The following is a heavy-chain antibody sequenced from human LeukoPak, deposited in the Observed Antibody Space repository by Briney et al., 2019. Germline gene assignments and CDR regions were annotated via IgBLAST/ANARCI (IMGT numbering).Heavy chain of an antibody. CDR3: ARQSIQLHYFDY. D-gene: IGHD5-18*01. Sequence: SETLSLTCTVSGGSISSSSYYWGWIRQPPGKGLEWIGSIYYSGSTYYNPSLKSRVTISVDTSKNQFSLKLSSVTAADTAVYYCARQSIQLHYFDYWGQGTLVTVSS. V-gene: IGHV4-39*01. J-gene: IGHJ4*02. CDR1: GGSISSSSYY. CDR2: IYYSGST.